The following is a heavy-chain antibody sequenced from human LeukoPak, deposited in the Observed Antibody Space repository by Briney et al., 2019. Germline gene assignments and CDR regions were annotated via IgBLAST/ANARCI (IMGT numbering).Heavy chain of an antibody. CDR3: AKFNTNSGHALDI. Sequence: GGSLRLSCAASGFTISSFWMTWVRQAPGKGLEWLANIKQDGSEIYYADSVKGRFAISRDNAENSLNLQMNSLRAEDTAIYYCAKFNTNSGHALDIWGQGTMVTVSS. CDR1: GFTISSFW. D-gene: IGHD2-2*01. V-gene: IGHV3-7*01. CDR2: IKQDGSEI. J-gene: IGHJ3*02.